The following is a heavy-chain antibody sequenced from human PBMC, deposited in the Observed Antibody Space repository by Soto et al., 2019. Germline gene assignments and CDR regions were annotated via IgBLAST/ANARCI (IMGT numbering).Heavy chain of an antibody. D-gene: IGHD3-22*01. CDR1: GYSFTSYW. CDR3: ERITGRYYDSSGYYLVYGMDV. V-gene: IGHV5-51*01. Sequence: GESLKISCKGSGYSFTSYWIGWVRQMPGKGLEWMGIIYPGDSDTRYSPSFQGQVTISADKSISTAYLQWSSLKASDTAMYYCERITGRYYDSSGYYLVYGMDVWGQGTTVTVSS. J-gene: IGHJ6*02. CDR2: IYPGDSDT.